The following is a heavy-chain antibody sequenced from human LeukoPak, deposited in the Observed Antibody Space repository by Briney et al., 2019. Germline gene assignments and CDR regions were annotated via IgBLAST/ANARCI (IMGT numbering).Heavy chain of an antibody. Sequence: SETLSLTCAVYGGSFSGYYWSWIRQPPGKGLEWIGEINHNGSTNYNPSLKSRVTISVDTSKNQFSLKLSSVTAADTAVYYCARDSTGTVVTAPYYFDYWGQGTLVTVSS. D-gene: IGHD2-21*02. V-gene: IGHV4-34*01. CDR3: ARDSTGTVVTAPYYFDY. CDR2: INHNGST. CDR1: GGSFSGYY. J-gene: IGHJ4*02.